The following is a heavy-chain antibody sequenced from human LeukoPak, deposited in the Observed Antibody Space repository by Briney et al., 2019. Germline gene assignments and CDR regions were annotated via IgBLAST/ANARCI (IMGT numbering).Heavy chain of an antibody. Sequence: PGGSLRLSCAASGFSFSSYAMGWVRQSPGKGLECVSIITSGGGSTYSPDSVKGRFTISRDNSKNTLYLQMNSLRAEDTAVYYCAKGTEEHRTGGLCYPFDYWGQGTLVTVSS. CDR1: GFSFSSYA. D-gene: IGHD2-8*02. CDR3: AKGTEEHRTGGLCYPFDY. J-gene: IGHJ4*02. V-gene: IGHV3-23*01. CDR2: ITSGGGST.